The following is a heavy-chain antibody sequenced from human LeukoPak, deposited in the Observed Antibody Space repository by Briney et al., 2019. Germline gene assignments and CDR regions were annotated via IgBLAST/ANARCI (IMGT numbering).Heavy chain of an antibody. J-gene: IGHJ1*01. CDR1: GFTFSSYG. CDR3: AKDDAWGRYKD. V-gene: IGHV3-23*01. Sequence: PGGSLRLSCAASGFTFSSYGMSWVRQAPGKGLEWVSAISGSGGSTYYTDSVKGRFTISRDNSKNTVSLQMNSLRDEDTAVYYCAKDDAWGRYKDWGQGTLVTVSS. D-gene: IGHD3-16*01. CDR2: ISGSGGST.